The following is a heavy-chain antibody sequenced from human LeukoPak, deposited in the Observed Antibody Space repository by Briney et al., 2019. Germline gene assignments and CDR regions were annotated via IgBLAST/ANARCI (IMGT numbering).Heavy chain of an antibody. CDR3: ARRLTMVRGVRAYGMDV. Sequence: SETLSLTCTVSGDSISSSDYYWIWIRQPPGKGLEWIGGMYYSGSTYYSPSLKSRVSMSVDTSKNQFFLNLRSVTAADTAVYYCARRLTMVRGVRAYGMDVWGQGTTVTVSS. J-gene: IGHJ6*02. V-gene: IGHV4-39*07. CDR2: MYYSGST. CDR1: GDSISSSDYY. D-gene: IGHD3-10*01.